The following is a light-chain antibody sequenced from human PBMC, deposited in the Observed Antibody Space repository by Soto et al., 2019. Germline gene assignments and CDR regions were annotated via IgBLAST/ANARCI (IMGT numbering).Light chain of an antibody. J-gene: IGKJ5*01. CDR2: GAS. CDR3: QQYNSWPPIT. V-gene: IGKV3-15*01. Sequence: EIVMTQSPATLSVSPGERATPSCRASQSVSSNLAWYQQKPGQAPRLLIYGASTRATGIPARFSGSGSGTDFTLNISSLQSEDFAVYYCQQYNSWPPITFGQGTRLEIK. CDR1: QSVSSN.